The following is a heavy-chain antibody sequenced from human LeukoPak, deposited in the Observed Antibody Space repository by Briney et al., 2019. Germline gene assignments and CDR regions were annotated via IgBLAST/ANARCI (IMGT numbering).Heavy chain of an antibody. CDR2: ISGSGDST. CDR3: AKDRLLNCRGDCYIFDY. CDR1: RFTFSSYW. J-gene: IGHJ4*02. Sequence: GGSLRLSCAASRFTFSSYWMSWVRQAPGKGLEWVPSISGSGDSTFYADSVKGRFSISRDNSKNTLYLQVNGLRTEDTAVYYCAKDRLLNCRGDCYIFDYWGQGTVVTVSS. V-gene: IGHV3-23*01. D-gene: IGHD2-21*02.